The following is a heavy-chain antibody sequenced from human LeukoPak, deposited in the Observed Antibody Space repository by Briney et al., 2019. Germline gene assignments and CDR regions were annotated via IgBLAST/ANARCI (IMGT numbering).Heavy chain of an antibody. V-gene: IGHV4-39*07. J-gene: IGHJ4*02. CDR3: ARDPSGYFNY. D-gene: IGHD3-22*01. Sequence: SETLSLTCTVSGGSIRSSYYYWGWIRQPPGKGLEWIGSIYDSGSTYYNPSLKSRVTISVDTSKNQFSLKLSSVTAADTAVYYCARDPSGYFNYWGQGTLATVSS. CDR2: IYDSGST. CDR1: GGSIRSSYYY.